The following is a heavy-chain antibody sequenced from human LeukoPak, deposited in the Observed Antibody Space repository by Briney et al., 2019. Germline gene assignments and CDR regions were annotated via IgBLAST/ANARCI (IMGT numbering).Heavy chain of an antibody. CDR1: GFTVSSSY. Sequence: GGSLRLSCAASGFTVSSSYMTWVRQAPGKGLDWVSIIYSGGSTSYADSVKGRFTISRDNSKNTVYIQMNSLRPEDTAVYYCAREAGGRLPIDYWGQGTLVTVSS. CDR2: IYSGGST. CDR3: AREAGGRLPIDY. D-gene: IGHD5-18*01. V-gene: IGHV3-66*02. J-gene: IGHJ4*02.